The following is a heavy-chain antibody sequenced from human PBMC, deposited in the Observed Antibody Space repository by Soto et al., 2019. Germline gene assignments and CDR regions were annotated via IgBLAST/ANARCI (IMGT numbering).Heavy chain of an antibody. V-gene: IGHV4-34*01. Sequence: SETLSLTCAVYGGSFSGYYWSWIRQPPGKGLEWIGEINHSGSTNYNPSLKSRVTISVDTSKNQFSLKLSSVTAADTAVYYCARDEYSSSSRSFRYPYYYYGMDVWGQGTTVTVYS. D-gene: IGHD6-6*01. CDR3: ARDEYSSSSRSFRYPYYYYGMDV. CDR1: GGSFSGYY. CDR2: INHSGST. J-gene: IGHJ6*02.